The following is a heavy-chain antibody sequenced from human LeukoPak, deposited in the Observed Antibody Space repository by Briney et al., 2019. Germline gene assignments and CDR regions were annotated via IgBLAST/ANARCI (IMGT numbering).Heavy chain of an antibody. CDR1: GFTFSSYS. CDR2: ISSSSSYI. CDR3: ARDRAFSTSWDFDY. D-gene: IGHD2-2*01. V-gene: IGHV3-21*01. J-gene: IGHJ4*02. Sequence: GGSLRLYCAASGFTFSSYSMKWLRQAPGNGLEWVSSISSSSSYIYYADSVKGRFTISRDKAKNSLYLQMNSLRAEDTAVYYCARDRAFSTSWDFDYWGQGTLVTVSS.